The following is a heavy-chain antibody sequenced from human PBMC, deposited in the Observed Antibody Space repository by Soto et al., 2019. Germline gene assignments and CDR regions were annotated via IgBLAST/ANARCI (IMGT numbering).Heavy chain of an antibody. J-gene: IGHJ5*01. Sequence: PGGSLRLSCAASGFTFSSHWMHWVRQAPGKGLVWVSRINGDGSSTSYADSVKGRFTISRDNAKNMLYLQVNSLRADDTAVYYCDGSPGLSRISGTTLGAWGQGTLVTVSS. D-gene: IGHD1-7*01. CDR2: INGDGSST. V-gene: IGHV3-74*01. CDR1: GFTFSSHW. CDR3: DGSPGLSRISGTTLGA.